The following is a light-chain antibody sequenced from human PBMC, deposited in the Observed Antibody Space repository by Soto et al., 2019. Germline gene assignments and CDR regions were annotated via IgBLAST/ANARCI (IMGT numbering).Light chain of an antibody. J-gene: IGKJ1*01. CDR2: GAS. CDR3: HQYNQLPRT. Sequence: EVVLTQSPATLSLSLGEVATLSCRASQSVDRDLAWYRQRPGQPPSLLIHGASTRATGVPARFSGSGSETDFALVITGLQSEDFAVYCCHQYNQLPRTFGQGTKVEIK. CDR1: QSVDRD. V-gene: IGKV3-15*01.